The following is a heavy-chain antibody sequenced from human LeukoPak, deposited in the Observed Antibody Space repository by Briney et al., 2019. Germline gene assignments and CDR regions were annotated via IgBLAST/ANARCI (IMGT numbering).Heavy chain of an antibody. CDR2: IYHSGST. D-gene: IGHD2-21*02. CDR3: ARTVFGPALLFAFDY. V-gene: IGHV4-38-2*02. CDR1: GYSISSGYY. J-gene: IGHJ4*02. Sequence: SETLSLTCTVSGYSISSGYYWGWIRQPPGKGLEWIGSIYHSGSTYYNPSLKSRVTISVDTSKNQFSLKLSSMTAADTAVYYRARTVFGPALLFAFDYWGQGTLVTVSS.